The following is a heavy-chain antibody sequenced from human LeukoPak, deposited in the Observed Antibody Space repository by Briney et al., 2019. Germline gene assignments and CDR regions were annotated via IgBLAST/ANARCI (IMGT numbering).Heavy chain of an antibody. CDR2: ISWNSGSI. Sequence: GGSLRLSCAASGFTFDDYAMHWVRQAPGKGLEWVSGISWNSGSIGYADSVKGRFTISRDNAKNSLYLQMNSLRAEDTAVYYCARGCGLHLSPAPSYYDSRCRYFDAWGQGTLVTVSS. J-gene: IGHJ4*03. CDR1: GFTFDDYA. CDR3: ARGCGLHLSPAPSYYDSRCRYFDA. V-gene: IGHV3-9*01. D-gene: IGHD3-22*01.